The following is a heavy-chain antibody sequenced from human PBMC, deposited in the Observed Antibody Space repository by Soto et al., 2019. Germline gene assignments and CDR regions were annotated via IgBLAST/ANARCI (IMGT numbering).Heavy chain of an antibody. CDR3: ANGNSYPYYYYGMDV. Sequence: ASVKVSCKASGYTFTSYGISWVRQAPGQGLEWMGWISAYNGNTNYAQKLQGRVTMTTDTSTSTAYLELRSLRSDDTAVYYCANGNSYPYYYYGMDVWGQGTTVTVSS. D-gene: IGHD2-2*01. J-gene: IGHJ6*02. CDR2: ISAYNGNT. CDR1: GYTFTSYG. V-gene: IGHV1-18*04.